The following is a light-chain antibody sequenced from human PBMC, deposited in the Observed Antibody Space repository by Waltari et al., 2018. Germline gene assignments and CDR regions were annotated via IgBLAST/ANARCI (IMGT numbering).Light chain of an antibody. V-gene: IGKV1-39*01. Sequence: DIQMTQSPSSLSASVGDSVTIACRASQRISSYLNWYQQKPGQAPKLLIYAASSLQSRVPSRFSGSGFGTDFTLTINSLQPEDFAIYYCQQTYSNFRTFGQGTKVDVK. CDR3: QQTYSNFRT. CDR1: QRISSY. J-gene: IGKJ1*01. CDR2: AAS.